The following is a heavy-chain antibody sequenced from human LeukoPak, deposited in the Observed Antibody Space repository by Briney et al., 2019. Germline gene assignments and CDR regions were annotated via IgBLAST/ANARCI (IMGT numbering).Heavy chain of an antibody. CDR1: GGTISRHY. J-gene: IGHJ3*02. CDR3: ARDRRRDLLHALDI. CDR2: IDYIGST. Sequence: SSETLSLTCTVSGGTISRHYWSWIRQPPGKGLEWIAYIDYIGSTNYNPSLKSRLTISLDASKNQFSLKLSSVTAADTAVYYCARDRRRDLLHALDIWGQGTMVTVSS. V-gene: IGHV4-59*11. D-gene: IGHD1-26*01.